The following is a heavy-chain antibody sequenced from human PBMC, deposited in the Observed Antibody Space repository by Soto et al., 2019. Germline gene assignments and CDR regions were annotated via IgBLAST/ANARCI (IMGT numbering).Heavy chain of an antibody. CDR1: GFTFRSYA. J-gene: IGHJ4*02. Sequence: GGSLRLSCATSGFTFRSYAMHWVRQTRGKGPEWVASISSTGSFIEYADSLKGRVTISRDNDKNSVYLQMVSLRAADSGVYYCARFHYNGSRGGPGTLVTVFS. D-gene: IGHD2-8*01. V-gene: IGHV3-21*06. CDR3: ARFHYNGSR. CDR2: ISSTGSFI.